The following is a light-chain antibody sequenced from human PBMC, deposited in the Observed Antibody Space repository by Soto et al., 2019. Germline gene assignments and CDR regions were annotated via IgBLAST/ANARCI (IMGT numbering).Light chain of an antibody. Sequence: QSVLTQPASLSGSPGQSITISCSGTSSDIGSYNHVAWYQQYPGKSPKLTIYEVSSRPSGVSSRFSGSKSGNTASLTISGLQAEDEADYYCIAYTGSSTSYVFGSGTKVTVL. J-gene: IGLJ1*01. CDR2: EVS. V-gene: IGLV2-14*01. CDR3: IAYTGSSTSYV. CDR1: SSDIGSYNH.